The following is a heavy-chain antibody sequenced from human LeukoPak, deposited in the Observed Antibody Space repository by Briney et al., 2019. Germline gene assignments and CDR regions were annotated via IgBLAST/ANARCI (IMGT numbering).Heavy chain of an antibody. J-gene: IGHJ6*02. Sequence: PSEALSLTCTVSGGSISSYYWSWIRQPPGKGLEWIGYIYYSGSTNYNPSLKSRVTISVDTSKNRFSLKLSSVTAADTAVNYCARFNVKYDFWSSYSAYGMDVWGQGTTVTVSS. CDR2: IYYSGST. CDR1: GGSISSYY. CDR3: ARFNVKYDFWSSYSAYGMDV. V-gene: IGHV4-59*01. D-gene: IGHD3-3*01.